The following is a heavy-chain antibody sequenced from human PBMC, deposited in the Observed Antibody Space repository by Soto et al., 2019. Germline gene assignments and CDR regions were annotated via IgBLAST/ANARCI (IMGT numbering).Heavy chain of an antibody. CDR3: ARDNRLVVTATGDYYYGMDV. V-gene: IGHV1-69*13. CDR1: GGTFSTYP. J-gene: IGHJ6*02. CDR2: IIPIFGTA. D-gene: IGHD2-21*02. Sequence: VASVKVSCKASGGTFSTYPISWVRQAPGQGLEWMGGIIPIFGTAKYAQKFQGRVTIIADESTSTAYMELSSLRSEDTAVYYCARDNRLVVTATGDYYYGMDVWGQGTTVTVSS.